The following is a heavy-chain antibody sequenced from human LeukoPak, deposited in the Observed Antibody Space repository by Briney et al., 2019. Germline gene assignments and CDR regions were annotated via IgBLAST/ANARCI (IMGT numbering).Heavy chain of an antibody. D-gene: IGHD1-1*01. Sequence: PSDTLSLTCTVSGGSMSSYYWRGIRHPPEKGGEWVGYIYYSGSYTYNPPLKSRVTISVNTTNNQFSLKLSSMTAADAAVYYCARRSTWTLSIDYWGQGTLVTVSS. CDR2: IYYSGSY. CDR3: ARRSTWTLSIDY. J-gene: IGHJ4*02. CDR1: GGSMSSYY. V-gene: IGHV4-59*07.